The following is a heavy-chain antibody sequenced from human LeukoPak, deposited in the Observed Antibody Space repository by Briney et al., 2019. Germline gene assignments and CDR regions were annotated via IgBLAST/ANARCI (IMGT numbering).Heavy chain of an antibody. J-gene: IGHJ5*02. D-gene: IGHD3-9*01. V-gene: IGHV4-59*11. CDR3: ARHGRDILTGYGNNWFDP. Sequence: SETLSLTCTVSGGSMSSHYWSWLRQPPGKGVEWVGYIYYSGSTNYNPSLKSRVTISEDTSKNQFALKLSSVTAADTAVYYCARHGRDILTGYGNNWFDPWGQGTLVTVSS. CDR1: GGSMSSHY. CDR2: IYYSGST.